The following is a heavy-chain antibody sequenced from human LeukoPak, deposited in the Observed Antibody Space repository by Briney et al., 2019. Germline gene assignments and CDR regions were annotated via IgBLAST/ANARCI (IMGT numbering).Heavy chain of an antibody. CDR3: AISTSRDGNYYYYYGMDV. Sequence: GGSLRLSCAASGFTFSSYWMHWVRQAPGKGLVWVSRINSDGSSTSYADSVKGRFTISRDNAKNTLYLQMNSLRAGDTAVYYCAISTSRDGNYYYYYGMDVWGKGTTVTVSS. J-gene: IGHJ6*04. CDR2: INSDGSST. V-gene: IGHV3-74*01. D-gene: IGHD2-2*01. CDR1: GFTFSSYW.